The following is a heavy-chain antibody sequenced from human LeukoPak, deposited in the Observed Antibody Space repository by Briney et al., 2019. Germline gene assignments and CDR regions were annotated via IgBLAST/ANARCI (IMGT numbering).Heavy chain of an antibody. CDR3: ARHNRGSSTDWFDP. Sequence: GSLRLSCAASGFTFSSYSMNWVRQPPGKGLEWIGIYYSGGTNHNPSLKSRVTISVDTSKKQFSLKLSSVTAADTAVYYCARHNRGSSTDWFDPWGQGTLVTVSA. V-gene: IGHV4-59*08. D-gene: IGHD3-10*01. CDR2: YYSGGT. J-gene: IGHJ5*02. CDR1: GFTFSSYS.